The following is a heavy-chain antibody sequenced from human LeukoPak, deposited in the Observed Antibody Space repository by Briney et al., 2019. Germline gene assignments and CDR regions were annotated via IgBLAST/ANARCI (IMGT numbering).Heavy chain of an antibody. J-gene: IGHJ5*02. CDR1: GFSVSNNY. V-gene: IGHV3-53*01. D-gene: IGHD2-21*01. Sequence: GGSLRLSCAASGFSVSNNYMSWVRQDPGKGLEWVSLIYSGGDKRYAASVKGRFTISRDNSKNTLYLQMNSLRAEDTAVYYCAKEFLRWGFDPWGQGTLVTVSS. CDR2: IYSGGDK. CDR3: AKEFLRWGFDP.